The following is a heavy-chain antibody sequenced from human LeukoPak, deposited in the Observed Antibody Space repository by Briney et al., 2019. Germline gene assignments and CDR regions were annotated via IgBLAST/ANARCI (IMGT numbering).Heavy chain of an antibody. Sequence: PSETLSLTCTVSGGSISSYYWSWIRQPPGKVLEWIGYIYYSGSTNYNPSLKSRVTISVDTSKNQFSLKLSSVTAADTAVYYCAREHSWDANWFDPWGQGTLVTVSS. CDR1: GGSISSYY. CDR2: IYYSGST. V-gene: IGHV4-59*01. CDR3: AREHSWDANWFDP. D-gene: IGHD6-13*01. J-gene: IGHJ5*02.